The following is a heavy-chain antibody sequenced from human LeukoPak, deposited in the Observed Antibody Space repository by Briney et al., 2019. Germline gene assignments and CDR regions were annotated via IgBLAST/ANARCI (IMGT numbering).Heavy chain of an antibody. V-gene: IGHV4-59*01. CDR1: GGSINNYY. D-gene: IGHD6-13*01. J-gene: IGHJ4*02. CDR2: IYYSGSA. Sequence: SETLSLTCTVSGGSINNYYWNWIRQPPGKGLEWIGYIYYSGSASYNPSLKSRVTISVDTSKSQFSLRLSSVTAADTAVYYCARGGGYSSSWSYWGQGTLVTVSS. CDR3: ARGGGYSSSWSY.